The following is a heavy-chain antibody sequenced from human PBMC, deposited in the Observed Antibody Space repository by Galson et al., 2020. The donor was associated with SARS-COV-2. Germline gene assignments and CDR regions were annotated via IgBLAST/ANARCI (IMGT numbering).Heavy chain of an antibody. CDR3: ARDRKCSGGSCSYFDD. D-gene: IGHD2-15*01. CDR2: IYYSGST. J-gene: IGHJ4*02. Sequence: SETLSLTCTVSGGSISSGGYYWSWIRQHPGKGLEWIGYIYYSGSTYYNPSLKSRVTISVDTSKNQFSLKMSSVTAADTAVYYCARDRKCSGGSCSYFDDWGQGTLVTVSS. V-gene: IGHV4-31*03. CDR1: GGSISSGGYY.